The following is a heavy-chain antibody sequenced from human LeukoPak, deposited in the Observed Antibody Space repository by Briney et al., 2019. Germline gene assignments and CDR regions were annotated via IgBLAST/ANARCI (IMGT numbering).Heavy chain of an antibody. CDR2: IYTSGTT. V-gene: IGHV4-4*07. CDR3: ARAARLRAVAFPGAFDI. J-gene: IGHJ3*02. D-gene: IGHD6-19*01. Sequence: PSETLSLTCTVSGGSISSYYWSWIRQPAGKGLEWIGRIYTSGTTHYNPSLKSRLTMSVDTSKNQFSLKLSSVTAADTAVYYCARAARLRAVAFPGAFDIWGQGTMVTVSS. CDR1: GGSISSYY.